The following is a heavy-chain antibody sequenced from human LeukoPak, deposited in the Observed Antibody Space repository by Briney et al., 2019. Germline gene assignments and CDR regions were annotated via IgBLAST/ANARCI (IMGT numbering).Heavy chain of an antibody. V-gene: IGHV3-23*01. Sequence: GGSLRLSCAASGFTFSSYAMSWVRQAPGKGLEWVSAISGSGGSTYYADSVKGRFTISRDNSKNTLYLQMNSLRAEDTAVYYRAKNKAVTMVRGVMYYFDYWGQGTLVTVSS. CDR3: AKNKAVTMVRGVMYYFDY. J-gene: IGHJ4*02. CDR1: GFTFSSYA. CDR2: ISGSGGST. D-gene: IGHD3-10*01.